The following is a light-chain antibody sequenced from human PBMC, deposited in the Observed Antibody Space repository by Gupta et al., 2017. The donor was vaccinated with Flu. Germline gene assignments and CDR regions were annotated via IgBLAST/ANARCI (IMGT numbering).Light chain of an antibody. Sequence: TGQKARSTCTGDVLTRNYVRWVQQKQGQAPLVLIYRDERRPAGVPDRFSGSTSGTTVTLTISGGQIEDEADYFCYATGDNNSVFGGGTKLTVL. J-gene: IGLJ3*02. CDR1: VLTRNY. CDR3: YATGDNNSV. V-gene: IGLV3-27*01. CDR2: RDE.